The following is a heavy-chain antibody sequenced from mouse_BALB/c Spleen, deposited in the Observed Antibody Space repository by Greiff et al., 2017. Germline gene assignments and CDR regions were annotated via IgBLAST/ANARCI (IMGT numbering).Heavy chain of an antibody. CDR2: ISCYNGAT. CDR1: GYSFTGYY. D-gene: IGHD2-12*01. J-gene: IGHJ4*01. CDR3: ARGVYDGDYYAMDY. V-gene: IGHV1S34*01. Sequence: LVKTGASVKISCKASGYSFTGYYMHWVKQSHGKSFEWIGYISCYNGATSYNQKFKGKATFTVDTSSSTAYMQFNSLTSEDSAVYYCARGVYDGDYYAMDYWGQGTSVTVSS.